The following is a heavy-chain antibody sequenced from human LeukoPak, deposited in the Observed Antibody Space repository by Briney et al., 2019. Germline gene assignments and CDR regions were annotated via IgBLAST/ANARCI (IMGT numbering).Heavy chain of an antibody. CDR2: FDSEYGET. Sequence: ASVKVSCRVSGYSLRQLPMHWGRQAPGKGLGGRVGFDSEYGETVYAHSLQGRVTMTEDTSMDTACMELSSLTSEDTAVYYCATDLSKGRLVLRNLAWMIYWGQGTPVTVSS. D-gene: IGHD3-16*01. V-gene: IGHV1-24*01. CDR3: ATDLSKGRLVLRNLAWMIY. CDR1: GYSLRQLP. J-gene: IGHJ4*02.